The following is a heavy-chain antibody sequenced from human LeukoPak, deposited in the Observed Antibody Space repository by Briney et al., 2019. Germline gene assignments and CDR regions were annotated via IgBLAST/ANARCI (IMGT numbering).Heavy chain of an antibody. CDR1: GYTFTGYY. CDR2: INPNSGGT. D-gene: IGHD1-26*01. CDR3: AREGGGSYYAALDY. Sequence: ASVKVSCKASGYTFTGYYMHWVRQAPGQELEWMGWINPNSGGTNYAQKFQGRATMTRDTSISTAYMELSRLRSDDTAVYYCAREGGGSYYAALDYWGQGTLVTVSS. J-gene: IGHJ4*02. V-gene: IGHV1-2*02.